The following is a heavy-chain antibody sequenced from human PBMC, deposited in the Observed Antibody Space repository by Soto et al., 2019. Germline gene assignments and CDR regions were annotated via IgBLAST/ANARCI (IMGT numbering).Heavy chain of an antibody. J-gene: IGHJ6*02. D-gene: IGHD3-10*01. Sequence: PSETLSLTCTVSGGSFSSGDYYWSWVRQHPGQGLEWIGYIYYSGSTYYNPSLKSRVTISVDTSKRQFSLKLTSVTAADTAVYYCARGRGGELLYYYYGMDVWGQGTTVTVSS. CDR3: ARGRGGELLYYYYGMDV. V-gene: IGHV4-31*03. CDR2: IYYSGST. CDR1: GGSFSSGDYY.